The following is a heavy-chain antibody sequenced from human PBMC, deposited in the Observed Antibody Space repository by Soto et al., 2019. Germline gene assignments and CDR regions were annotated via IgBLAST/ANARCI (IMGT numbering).Heavy chain of an antibody. CDR2: INPGDSDI. V-gene: IGHV5-51*01. D-gene: IGHD4-17*01. J-gene: IGHJ4*02. CDR3: ARDVDADFRTDFDY. CDR1: GYSFTSYL. Sequence: GESLKISCKGSGYSFTSYLIGWVRQMPGKGLEWMGIINPGDSDIRYSPSFQGQITISADKSISTAYLQWSSLRDEDTALYYCARDVDADFRTDFDYWGRGTLVTVSS.